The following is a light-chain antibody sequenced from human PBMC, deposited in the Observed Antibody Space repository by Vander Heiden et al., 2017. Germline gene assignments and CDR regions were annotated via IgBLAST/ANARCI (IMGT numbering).Light chain of an antibody. CDR3: SSYTSSSTLV. CDR1: PSDVCDHNH. J-gene: IGLJ1*01. CDR2: AVN. V-gene: IGLV2-14*01. Sequence: QSALTQPASVSGFPGQSITISCTGTPSDVCDHNHVSWYQQHPGKVPQFLIYAVNNRPSGVSNRFSGSKSGNTASLTISGLQAEDDADYYCSSYTSSSTLVFGTGTKVTVL.